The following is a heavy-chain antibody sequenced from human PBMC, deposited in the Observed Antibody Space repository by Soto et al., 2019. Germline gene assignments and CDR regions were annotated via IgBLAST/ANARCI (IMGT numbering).Heavy chain of an antibody. CDR1: GDSVSSNSAA. V-gene: IGHV6-1*01. D-gene: IGHD6-6*01. CDR2: TYYRSKWYN. Sequence: SPTLSLTCAISGDSVSSNSAAWNWIRQSPSRGLEWLGRTYYRSKWYNDYAVSVKSRITINPDTSKNQFSLQLNSVTPEDTAVYYCAWATSSRPDSSSGDYYYGMDVWGQGTTVTVSS. J-gene: IGHJ6*02. CDR3: AWATSSRPDSSSGDYYYGMDV.